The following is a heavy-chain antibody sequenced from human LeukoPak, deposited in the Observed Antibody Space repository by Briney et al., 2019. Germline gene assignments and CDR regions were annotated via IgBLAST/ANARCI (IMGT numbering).Heavy chain of an antibody. CDR2: INSDGSST. J-gene: IGHJ5*02. CDR1: GFTFSSYW. D-gene: IGHD3-9*01. CDR3: AREVDMRSANWFDP. Sequence: PGGSLRLSCAASGFTFSSYWMHWVRQAPGKGLVWVSRINSDGSSTSYADSVKGRFTISRDNAKNTLYLQMNSLRAEDTAVYYCAREVDMRSANWFDPWGQGTLVTVSS. V-gene: IGHV3-74*01.